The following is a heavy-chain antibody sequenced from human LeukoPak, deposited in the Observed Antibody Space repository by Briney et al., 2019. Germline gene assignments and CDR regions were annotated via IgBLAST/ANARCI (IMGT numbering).Heavy chain of an antibody. Sequence: GASVKVSCKASGYTFTSYGISWVRQAPGQGLEWLGWISAYNGNTNYAQKLQGRVTMTTDTSTSTAYMELRSLRSDDTGVYYCARDHFKERTNFGGVIVMDVWGKGTTVTVSS. D-gene: IGHD3-3*01. J-gene: IGHJ6*03. CDR2: ISAYNGNT. V-gene: IGHV1-18*01. CDR1: GYTFTSYG. CDR3: ARDHFKERTNFGGVIVMDV.